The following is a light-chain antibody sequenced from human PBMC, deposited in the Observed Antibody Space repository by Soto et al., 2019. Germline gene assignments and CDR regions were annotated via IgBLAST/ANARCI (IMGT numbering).Light chain of an antibody. V-gene: IGKV3-15*01. Sequence: EIVLTQSPATLSVSPGERATLSCRASQSVNNNLAWYQQKPGQAPRLLIYGASIRATGIPARFSGSESGTEFTLTIRSLQSEDFAVYYCQQYNNWPLFTFGPGTKVDIK. CDR3: QQYNNWPLFT. J-gene: IGKJ3*01. CDR2: GAS. CDR1: QSVNNN.